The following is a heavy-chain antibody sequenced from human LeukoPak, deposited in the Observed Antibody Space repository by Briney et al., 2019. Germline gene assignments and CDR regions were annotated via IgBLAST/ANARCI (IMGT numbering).Heavy chain of an antibody. CDR3: ARRVPGGTLYNWFDP. CDR2: IYYSGST. Sequence: SETLSLTCAVYGGSFSGYYWTWIRQPPGKGLEWIGYIYYSGSTNYNPSLKSRVTISVDTSKNQFSLKLSSVTAADTAVYYCARRVPGGTLYNWFDPWGQGTLVTVSS. D-gene: IGHD2-15*01. J-gene: IGHJ5*02. V-gene: IGHV4-59*08. CDR1: GGSFSGYY.